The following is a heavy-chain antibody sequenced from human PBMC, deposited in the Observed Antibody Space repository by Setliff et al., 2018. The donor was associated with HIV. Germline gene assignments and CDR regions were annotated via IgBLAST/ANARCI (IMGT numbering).Heavy chain of an antibody. CDR1: GFSFTSYW. CDR2: IDPADSYT. CDR3: ARHFGYNPGWFDS. J-gene: IGHJ5*01. Sequence: GESLKISCKGSGFSFTSYWISWVRQMPGKGLEWMGRIDPADSYTHYSPSFQGHITISIDKSISSASLHWSSLRTSDTAIYYCARHFGYNPGWFDSWGQGTLVTLSS. D-gene: IGHD3-10*01. V-gene: IGHV5-10-1*01.